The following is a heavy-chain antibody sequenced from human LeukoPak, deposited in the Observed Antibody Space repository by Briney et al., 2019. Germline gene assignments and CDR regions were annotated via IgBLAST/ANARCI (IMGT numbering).Heavy chain of an antibody. Sequence: WASVKVSCKASGGTFSSYAISWVRQAPGQGLEWMGGIIPIFGTANYAQRFQGRVTITTDESTSTAYMELSSLRSEDTAVYYCARGGPYSSGWYNWFDPWGREPWSPSPQ. CDR1: GGTFSSYA. CDR2: IIPIFGTA. CDR3: ARGGPYSSGWYNWFDP. D-gene: IGHD6-19*01. J-gene: IGHJ5*02. V-gene: IGHV1-69*05.